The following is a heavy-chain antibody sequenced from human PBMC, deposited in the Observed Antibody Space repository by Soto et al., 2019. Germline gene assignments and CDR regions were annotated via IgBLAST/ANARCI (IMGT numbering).Heavy chain of an antibody. CDR2: INPNSGGT. Sequence: GXSVKVSCKASVYTFTGYYIPWVRQAPGQGLEWMGWINPNSGGTNYAQKFQGRVTMTRDTSISTAYMELSRLRSDDTAVYYCAKLGYCSSTSCPYWGQGTLVTVSS. CDR1: VYTFTGYY. D-gene: IGHD2-2*01. J-gene: IGHJ4*02. V-gene: IGHV1-2*02. CDR3: AKLGYCSSTSCPY.